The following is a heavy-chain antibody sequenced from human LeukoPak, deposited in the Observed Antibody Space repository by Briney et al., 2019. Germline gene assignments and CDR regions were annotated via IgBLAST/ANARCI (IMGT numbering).Heavy chain of an antibody. D-gene: IGHD3-16*01. J-gene: IGHJ4*02. CDR2: MNPNSGNT. CDR3: ALFRMGTSYSFDY. V-gene: IGHV1-8*01. Sequence: ASVKVSCKASGYTFTSYDINWVRQATGQGLAWMGWMNPNSGNTGYAQKFQGRVTMTRNTSISTAYMELSSLRSEDTAVYYCALFRMGTSYSFDYWGQGTLVTVSS. CDR1: GYTFTSYD.